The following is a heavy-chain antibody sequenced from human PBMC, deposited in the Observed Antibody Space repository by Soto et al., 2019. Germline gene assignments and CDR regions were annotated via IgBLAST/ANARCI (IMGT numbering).Heavy chain of an antibody. CDR3: ARGGREFPRIPYDT. V-gene: IGHV1-2*02. D-gene: IGHD3-10*01. Sequence: QMQLVQSGAEVKKPGASVYVSCKASGYTFTDYYVHWVRQAPGQGLEWMGWINPNVGGTNYARKFQGRVTMTRDTSISTVYMQLTRLRPDDTAIYYCARGGREFPRIPYDTWGQGTLVTVSS. CDR1: GYTFTDYY. J-gene: IGHJ5*02. CDR2: INPNVGGT.